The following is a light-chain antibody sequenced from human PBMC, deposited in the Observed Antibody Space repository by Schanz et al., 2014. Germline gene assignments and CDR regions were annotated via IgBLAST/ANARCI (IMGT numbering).Light chain of an antibody. CDR2: DVS. J-gene: IGLJ2*01. CDR3: SSYAGNNDFGV. V-gene: IGLV2-8*01. Sequence: QSALTQPASVSGSPGQSITISCTGTSSDVGGYNYVSWYQQHPGKAPKVMIYDVSERPSGVPDRFSGSKSGNTASLTVSGLQAEDEADYYCSSYAGNNDFGVFGGGTKLTVL. CDR1: SSDVGGYNY.